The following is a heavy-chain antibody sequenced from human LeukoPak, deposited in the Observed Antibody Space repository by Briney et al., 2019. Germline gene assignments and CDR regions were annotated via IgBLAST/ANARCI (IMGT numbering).Heavy chain of an antibody. CDR2: IYYSGST. D-gene: IGHD1-14*01. Sequence: SETLSLTCTVSDGSVSSGSYYWSWIRQPPGKGLEWIGYIYYSGSTNYNPSLKSRVTISVDTSKNQFSLKLRSVTAADTAVYYCARTYRYFDCCGQGTLVTVSS. CDR3: ARTYRYFDC. CDR1: DGSVSSGSYY. V-gene: IGHV4-61*01. J-gene: IGHJ4*02.